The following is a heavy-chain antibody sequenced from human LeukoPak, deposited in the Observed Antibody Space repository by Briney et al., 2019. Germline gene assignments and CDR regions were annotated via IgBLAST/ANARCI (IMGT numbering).Heavy chain of an antibody. CDR1: GFSLSTSGVG. J-gene: IGHJ5*01. Sequence: SGPTLVKPTQTLTLTCTFSGFSLSTSGVGVGWIRQPLGKALEWLALIYWNDDKRYSPSLKSRLTITKDTSKNQVVLTMTNMDPVDTATYYCAHLRTNFDWLFRFDSWGQGTLVTVSS. CDR2: IYWNDDK. CDR3: AHLRTNFDWLFRFDS. D-gene: IGHD3-9*01. V-gene: IGHV2-5*01.